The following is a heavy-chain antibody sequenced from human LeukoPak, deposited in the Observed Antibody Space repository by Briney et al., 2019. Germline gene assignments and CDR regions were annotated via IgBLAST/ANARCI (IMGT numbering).Heavy chain of an antibody. Sequence: GEPPQISRKGSGHRFTSYWIGWVRQVQGTCLECTGLTYTGDSDTRYSPSFQGQVTISADKSISTAYLQWSSLKASDTSMYYCASTGKMATKSWDSYYVDYWGQGTLVTVSS. CDR3: ASTGKMATKSWDSYYVDY. CDR1: GHRFTSYW. V-gene: IGHV5-51*01. J-gene: IGHJ4*02. D-gene: IGHD5-24*01. CDR2: TYTGDSDT.